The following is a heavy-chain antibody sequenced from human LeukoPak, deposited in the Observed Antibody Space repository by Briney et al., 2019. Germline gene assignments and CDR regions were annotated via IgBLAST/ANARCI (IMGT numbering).Heavy chain of an antibody. Sequence: SETLSLPCAVYGGSLSGYYWSWIRQPPGKGLEWIGEINHSGSTNYNPSLKSRVTISVDTSKNQFSLKLSSVTAADTAVYYCGRGGYNWNYWGQGTLVTVSS. J-gene: IGHJ4*02. CDR2: INHSGST. CDR1: GGSLSGYY. CDR3: GRGGYNWNY. D-gene: IGHD1-20*01. V-gene: IGHV4-34*01.